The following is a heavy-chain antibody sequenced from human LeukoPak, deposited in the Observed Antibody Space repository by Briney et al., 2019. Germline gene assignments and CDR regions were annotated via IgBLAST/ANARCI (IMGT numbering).Heavy chain of an antibody. CDR3: AREARGSGRDFDY. Sequence: GGSLRLSCAASGFSFSDFYMSWIRQAPGMGLEWISYIGTRSNPTYYADSVKGRFTISREDAENSLYLQMNSLRDEDTAVYFCAREARGSGRDFDYWGQGILVTVSS. V-gene: IGHV3-11*01. D-gene: IGHD1-26*01. CDR1: GFSFSDFY. CDR2: IGTRSNPT. J-gene: IGHJ4*02.